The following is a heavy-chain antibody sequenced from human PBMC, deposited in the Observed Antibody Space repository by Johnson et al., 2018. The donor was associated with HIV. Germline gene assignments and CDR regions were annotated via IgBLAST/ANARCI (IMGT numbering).Heavy chain of an antibody. CDR1: GFMFDDYA. J-gene: IGHJ3*02. CDR3: ARDGRDLVTRGSFDI. V-gene: IGHV3-20*04. Sequence: MLLVESGGGVERPGESLRLSCVGSGFMFDDYAMSWVRQVPGKGLEWVSGINWNGGSTGYADSVKGRFTISRDNAKNSLYMQMNSLRAEDTAVYYCARDGRDLVTRGSFDIWGQGTLVIVSS. CDR2: INWNGGST. D-gene: IGHD3-9*01.